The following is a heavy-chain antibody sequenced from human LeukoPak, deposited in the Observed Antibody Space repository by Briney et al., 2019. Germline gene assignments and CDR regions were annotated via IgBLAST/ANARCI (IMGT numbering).Heavy chain of an antibody. CDR2: INPSGGST. V-gene: IGHV1-46*01. D-gene: IGHD2-15*01. CDR1: GYTFTSYY. CDR3: ATTSPYCSGGRCFSEYYFDY. J-gene: IGHJ4*02. Sequence: ASVTVSCKASGYTFTSYYMHWVRQAPGQGLEWMGIINPSGGSTSYAQKFQGRVTMTRDTSTSTVYLELSSLISEAPAPSHCATTSPYCSGGRCFSEYYFDYWGQGTLVTVSS.